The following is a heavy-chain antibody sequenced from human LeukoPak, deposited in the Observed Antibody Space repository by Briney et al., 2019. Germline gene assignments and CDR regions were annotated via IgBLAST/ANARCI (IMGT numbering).Heavy chain of an antibody. Sequence: GGSLRLSCAASGFTFDDYAMHWVRQAPGKGLEWVSGISWNSGSIGYVDSVKGRFTISRDNAKNSLYLQMNSLRAEDTAVYYCASGGGYCGGDCLYYFDYWGQGTLVTVSS. CDR3: ASGGGYCGGDCLYYFDY. D-gene: IGHD2-21*02. CDR1: GFTFDDYA. V-gene: IGHV3-9*01. J-gene: IGHJ4*02. CDR2: ISWNSGSI.